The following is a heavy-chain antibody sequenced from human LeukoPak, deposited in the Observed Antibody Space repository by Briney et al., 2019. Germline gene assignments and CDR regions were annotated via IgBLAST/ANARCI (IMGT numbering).Heavy chain of an antibody. J-gene: IGHJ4*02. V-gene: IGHV4-30-2*01. Sequence: SQTLSLTCAVSGGSISSGGYSWSWIRQPPGKGLEWIGYIYHSGSTYYNPSLKSRVTISVDRSKNQSSLKLSSVTAADTAVYYCASAHTMVRGGHDYWGQGTPVTVSS. CDR2: IYHSGST. CDR1: GGSISSGGYS. D-gene: IGHD3-10*01. CDR3: ASAHTMVRGGHDY.